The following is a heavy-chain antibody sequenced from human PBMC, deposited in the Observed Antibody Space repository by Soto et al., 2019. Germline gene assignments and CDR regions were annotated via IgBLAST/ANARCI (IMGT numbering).Heavy chain of an antibody. CDR3: AKNGQPPYYYYGLDV. Sequence: ASVKVSCKASGYTFTRYGISWVRQAPGQGLEWMGWISGYNGDTNYAQRFQGRVSMTIDTSTTTAYMELRSLTSDDTAVYYCAKNGQPPYYYYGLDVWGQGTKVTVSS. V-gene: IGHV1-18*01. CDR2: ISGYNGDT. D-gene: IGHD2-8*01. CDR1: GYTFTRYG. J-gene: IGHJ6*02.